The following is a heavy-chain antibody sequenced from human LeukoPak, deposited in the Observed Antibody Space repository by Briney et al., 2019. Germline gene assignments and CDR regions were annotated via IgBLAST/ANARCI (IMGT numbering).Heavy chain of an antibody. D-gene: IGHD3-10*01. V-gene: IGHV4-34*01. CDR3: ARHPLLWFGELPN. CDR1: GGSFSGYY. Sequence: IPSETLSLTCAVYGGSFSGYYWTWIRQPPGKGLEWNGEINHSGSTNYNPSLKSRVTISVDTSKKQFSLKLSSVTAADTAVYYCARHPLLWFGELPNWGQGTLVTVSS. J-gene: IGHJ4*02. CDR2: INHSGST.